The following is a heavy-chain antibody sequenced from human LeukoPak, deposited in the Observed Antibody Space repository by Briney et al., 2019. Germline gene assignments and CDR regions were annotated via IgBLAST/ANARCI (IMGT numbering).Heavy chain of an antibody. CDR1: GGTFSSYA. V-gene: IGHV1-18*01. CDR2: ISAYNGNT. D-gene: IGHD2-2*01. CDR3: ARDRGLVVPAATWDY. J-gene: IGHJ4*02. Sequence: ASVNVSCKASGGTFSSYAISWVRQAPGQGLEWMGWISAYNGNTNYAQKLQGRVTMTTDTSTSTAYMELRSLRSDDTAVYYCARDRGLVVPAATWDYWGQGTLVTVSS.